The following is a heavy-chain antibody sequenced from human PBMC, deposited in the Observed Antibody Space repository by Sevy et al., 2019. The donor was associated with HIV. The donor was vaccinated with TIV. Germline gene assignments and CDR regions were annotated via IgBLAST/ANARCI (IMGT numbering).Heavy chain of an antibody. CDR3: ARDLPGYIYGYDY. Sequence: ASVKVSCKASGYTFIDYYVHWVRQAPGQGLEWMGWVNPNSGGTNYAQKFQGRVTMTSDTSISTAYMDLSSLRSDDTAVYYCARDLPGYIYGYDYWGQGTLVTVSS. D-gene: IGHD5-12*01. CDR2: VNPNSGGT. CDR1: GYTFIDYY. J-gene: IGHJ4*02. V-gene: IGHV1-2*02.